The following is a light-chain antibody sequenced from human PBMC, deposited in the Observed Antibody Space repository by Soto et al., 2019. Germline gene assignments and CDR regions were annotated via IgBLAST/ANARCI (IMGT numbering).Light chain of an antibody. CDR2: EVS. Sequence: QSVLTQPASVSGSPGQSITISCTGTSSDVGGYNYVSWYQQHPGKAPKLMIYEVSNRPSGVSNRFSGSKSGNTASLTISGLQAEDEADYYCSSYTSSSTPLFANGTKVSV. V-gene: IGLV2-14*01. CDR1: SSDVGGYNY. J-gene: IGLJ1*01. CDR3: SSYTSSSTPL.